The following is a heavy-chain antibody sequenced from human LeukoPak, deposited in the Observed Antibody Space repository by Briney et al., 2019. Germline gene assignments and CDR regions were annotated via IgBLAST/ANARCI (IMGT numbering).Heavy chain of an antibody. CDR1: GGSIGSSSYY. Sequence: SETLSLTCTVSGGSIGSSSYYWGWIRQPPGKGLEWIGSIYYSGSTYYNPSLKSRVTMSVDTSKNQFSLKLSSVTAADTAVYYCARGPYRNSFDYWGQGTLVTVSS. D-gene: IGHD4-11*01. CDR3: ARGPYRNSFDY. J-gene: IGHJ4*02. CDR2: IYYSGST. V-gene: IGHV4-39*07.